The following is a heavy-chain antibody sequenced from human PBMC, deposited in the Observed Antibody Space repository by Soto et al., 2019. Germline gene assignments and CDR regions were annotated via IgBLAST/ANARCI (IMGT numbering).Heavy chain of an antibody. V-gene: IGHV4-34*01. CDR1: GGSFSGYY. D-gene: IGHD3-10*01. CDR3: ARAMLRGVIGRFTGY. CDR2: INHSGST. Sequence: TLSLTCAVYGGSFSGYYWSWIRQPPGKGLEWIGEINHSGSTNYNPSLKSRVTISVDTSKNQFSLKLSSVTAADTAVYYCARAMLRGVIGRFTGYWGQGTLVTVSS. J-gene: IGHJ4*02.